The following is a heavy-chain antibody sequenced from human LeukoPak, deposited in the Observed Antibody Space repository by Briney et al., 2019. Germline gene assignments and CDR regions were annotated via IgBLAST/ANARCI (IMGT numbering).Heavy chain of an antibody. D-gene: IGHD4-23*01. Sequence: ASVKVSCKASGGTFSSYAISWVRQAPGQGLEWMGGIIPIFGTANYAQKFQGRVTITADESTSTAYMELSSLRSEDTAVYYCARMVDYGGNFDYWGQGTLVTVSS. CDR1: GGTFSSYA. CDR2: IIPIFGTA. J-gene: IGHJ4*02. V-gene: IGHV1-69*13. CDR3: ARMVDYGGNFDY.